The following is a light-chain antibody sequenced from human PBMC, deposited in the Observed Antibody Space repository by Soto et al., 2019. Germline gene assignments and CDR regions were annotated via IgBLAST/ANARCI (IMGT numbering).Light chain of an antibody. CDR1: QAINNN. Sequence: VLTQAPDTLTVSPGERATLSCRASQAINNNVAWYQLKDGQVPRLLIYGSSNRATGIPDRFIGSGFGTDFTLTIDRLEPEDFAVYYCHQYGRSLSTFGQGTKVDI. J-gene: IGKJ1*01. V-gene: IGKV3-20*01. CDR2: GSS. CDR3: HQYGRSLST.